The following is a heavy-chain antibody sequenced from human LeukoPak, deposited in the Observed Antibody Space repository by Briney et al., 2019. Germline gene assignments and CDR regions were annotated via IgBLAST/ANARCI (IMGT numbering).Heavy chain of an antibody. J-gene: IGHJ4*02. V-gene: IGHV1-46*01. CDR1: GYTFTSYY. CDR2: INPSGGST. Sequence: ASVTVSCKASGYTFTSYYMHWVRQAPGQGLEWMGIINPSGGSTSYAQKFQGRVTMTRDMSTSTVYMELSSLRSEDTAVYYCARDNTAMATPDYWGQGTLVTVSS. CDR3: ARDNTAMATPDY. D-gene: IGHD5-18*01.